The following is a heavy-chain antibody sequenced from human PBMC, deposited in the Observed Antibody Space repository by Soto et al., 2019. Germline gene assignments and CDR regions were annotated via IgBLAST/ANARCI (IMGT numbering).Heavy chain of an antibody. V-gene: IGHV2-5*02. CDR3: AHRRGLGRFDP. CDR1: GFSLSTSGVG. J-gene: IGHJ5*02. Sequence: QITLKESGPTLVKPTQTLTLTCTFSGFSLSTSGVGVGWIRQPPGKALEWLALIYWDDDKRYSPSLKSRLTITKDTFKNQVVFTMTNMDPVDTATYYCAHRRGLGRFDPWGQGTLVIVAS. CDR2: IYWDDDK.